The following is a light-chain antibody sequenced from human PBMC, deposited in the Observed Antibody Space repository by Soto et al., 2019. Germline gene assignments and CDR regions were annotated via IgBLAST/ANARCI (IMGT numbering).Light chain of an antibody. CDR2: SAS. CDR3: QQADTFPWT. CDR1: RDISTW. V-gene: IGKV1D-12*01. Sequence: IQMTQSPSSVSASVGDRVTINCQASRDISTWVAWYQQKPGKAPKILIYSASALKRGVPSRFSGSGSGTDCALTVSSLQPEDVATYYCQQADTFPWTFGQGTKVDIK. J-gene: IGKJ1*01.